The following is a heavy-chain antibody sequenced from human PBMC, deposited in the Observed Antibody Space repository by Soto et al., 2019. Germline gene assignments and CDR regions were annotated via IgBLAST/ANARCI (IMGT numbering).Heavy chain of an antibody. D-gene: IGHD3-10*01. J-gene: IGHJ4*02. CDR1: GGSFSNNY. CDR2: ISPSGTT. V-gene: IGHV4-34*01. Sequence: SETLSLTCAVYGGSFSNNYWTWFRQPPGKGLEWIGEISPSGTTKYIPSLKSRGTISVDTSRKQFFLKVTSVSAADTAVYYCATSLWFGTQPEIWGPGTLVPVS. CDR3: ATSLWFGTQPEI.